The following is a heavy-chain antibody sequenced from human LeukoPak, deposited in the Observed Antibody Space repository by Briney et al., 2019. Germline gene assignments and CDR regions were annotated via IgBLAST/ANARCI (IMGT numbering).Heavy chain of an antibody. CDR3: ARSRIQLWRYFDY. J-gene: IGHJ4*02. CDR2: KSYDGSNK. Sequence: GGSLRLSCAASGFTFSSYAMHWVRQAPGKGLEWVAVKSYDGSNKYYADSVKGRFTISRDNSKNTLYLQMNSLRAEDTAVYYCARSRIQLWRYFDYWGQGTLVTVSS. CDR1: GFTFSSYA. D-gene: IGHD5-18*01. V-gene: IGHV3-30-3*01.